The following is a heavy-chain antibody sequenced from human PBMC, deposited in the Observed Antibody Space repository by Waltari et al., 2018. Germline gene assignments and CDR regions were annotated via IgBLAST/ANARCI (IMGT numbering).Heavy chain of an antibody. D-gene: IGHD1-20*01. V-gene: IGHV3-23*01. J-gene: IGHJ4*02. CDR3: AKGAMRITGVTRHYDY. Sequence: EVQVSEPGGGLVQPGGSLGRSCAGTGVSLSSLTLAGVRQAPGQGLECVSVISYDGVDTFYADSVKGRFTISRDNSKNTVYLEMNGLRAEDTAVYYCAKGAMRITGVTRHYDYWGQGSLVTVSS. CDR1: GVSLSSLT. CDR2: ISYDGVDT.